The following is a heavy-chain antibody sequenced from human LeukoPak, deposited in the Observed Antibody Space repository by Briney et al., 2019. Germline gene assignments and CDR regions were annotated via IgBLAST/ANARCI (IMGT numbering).Heavy chain of an antibody. CDR2: MNPNSGNR. CDR1: GYTFTSYD. D-gene: IGHD3-22*01. J-gene: IGHJ4*02. V-gene: IGHV1-8*01. CDR3: ARGRGGYYYDSSGYIYYFDY. Sequence: ASVKVSCKASGYTFTSYDINWVRQATGQGLEWMGWMNPNSGNRGYAQKFQGRVTMTRNTSISTAYMELSSLRSVDTAVYYCARGRGGYYYDSSGYIYYFDYWGQGTLVTVSS.